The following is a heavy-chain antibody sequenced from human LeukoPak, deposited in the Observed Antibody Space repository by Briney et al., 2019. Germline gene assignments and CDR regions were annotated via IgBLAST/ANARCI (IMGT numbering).Heavy chain of an antibody. V-gene: IGHV3-21*01. CDR1: GFSFKSYS. CDR2: ITSTSSDL. Sequence: GGSLRPSCAAAGFSFKSYSMNWVRQAPGKGLEWVSFITSTSSDLFYADSVKGRFTISRDNAKNSLYLQMNSLRAEDTAVYYCARGGGVGATMAYFDYWGQGTLVTVSS. J-gene: IGHJ4*02. CDR3: ARGGGVGATMAYFDY. D-gene: IGHD1-26*01.